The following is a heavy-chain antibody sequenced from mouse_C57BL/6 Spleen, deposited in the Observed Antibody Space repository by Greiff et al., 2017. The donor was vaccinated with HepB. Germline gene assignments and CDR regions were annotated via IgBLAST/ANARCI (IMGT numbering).Heavy chain of an antibody. Sequence: QVQLQQSGPGLVQPSQSLSITCTVSGFSLTSYGVHWVRQSPGKGLEWLGVIWSGGSTDYNAAFISRLSISKDNSKSQVFFKMNSLQADDTAIYYCARTGLITTVVAGYFDYWGQGTTLTVSS. CDR1: GFSLTSYG. D-gene: IGHD1-1*01. V-gene: IGHV2-2*01. J-gene: IGHJ2*01. CDR3: ARTGLITTVVAGYFDY. CDR2: IWSGGST.